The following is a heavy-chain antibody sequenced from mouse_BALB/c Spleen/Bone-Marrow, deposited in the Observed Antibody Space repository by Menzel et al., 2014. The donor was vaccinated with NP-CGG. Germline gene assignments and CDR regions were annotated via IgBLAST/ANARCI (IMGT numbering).Heavy chain of an antibody. CDR1: GFSLTSYG. V-gene: IGHV2-2*02. CDR2: IWSGGST. CDR3: VRNPIRRNAMDY. Sequence: AKLQESGPGLVQPSQSLSITCTVSGFSLTSYGVHWIRQSPGKGLEWLGVIWSGGSTDYNAPFISRLSISKDNSKSQVFFKMNSLQANDTAIYYCVRNPIRRNAMDYWGQGTSVTVSS. J-gene: IGHJ4*01. D-gene: IGHD2-12*01.